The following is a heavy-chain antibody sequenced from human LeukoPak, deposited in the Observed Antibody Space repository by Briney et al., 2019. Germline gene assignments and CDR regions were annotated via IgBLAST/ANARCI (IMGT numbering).Heavy chain of an antibody. CDR3: ARTHSGSYFLDY. Sequence: SETLSLTCAVYGGPFSGYYWSWIRQPPGKGLEWIGEINHSGSTNYNPSLKSRVTISVDTSKNQFSLKLSSVTAADTAVYYCARTHSGSYFLDYWGQGTLVTVSS. J-gene: IGHJ4*02. CDR1: GGPFSGYY. CDR2: INHSGST. D-gene: IGHD1-26*01. V-gene: IGHV4-34*01.